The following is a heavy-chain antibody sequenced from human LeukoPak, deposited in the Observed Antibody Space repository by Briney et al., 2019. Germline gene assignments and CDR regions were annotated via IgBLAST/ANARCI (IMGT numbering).Heavy chain of an antibody. D-gene: IGHD6-19*01. V-gene: IGHV4-39*07. CDR2: IYYSGST. CDR3: ARDPYSSGWYWESDAFDI. J-gene: IGHJ3*02. Sequence: PSETLSLTCTVSGGSISSISYYWGWIRQPPGKGLEWIGSIYYSGSTYDNPSLKSLVTISVGTSKNQFSLKLSSVTAADTAVYYCARDPYSSGWYWESDAFDIWGQGTMVTVSS. CDR1: GGSISSISYY.